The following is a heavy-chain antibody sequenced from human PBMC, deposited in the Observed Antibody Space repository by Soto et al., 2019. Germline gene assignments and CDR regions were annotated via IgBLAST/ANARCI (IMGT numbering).Heavy chain of an antibody. CDR1: GLSFSTYG. J-gene: IGHJ4*01. CDR3: AKCLDYYDSSGYYPLNYFDY. V-gene: IGHV3-23*01. CDR2: ISGSGGST. Sequence: SGGSLRLSCVASGLSFSTYGMSWVRQAPGKGLEWVSIISGSGGSTYYADSVEGRFTVSGDNSKNTLYLQMNSLRAEDTAIYYCAKCLDYYDSSGYYPLNYFDYWGHGTLVTVSS. D-gene: IGHD3-22*01.